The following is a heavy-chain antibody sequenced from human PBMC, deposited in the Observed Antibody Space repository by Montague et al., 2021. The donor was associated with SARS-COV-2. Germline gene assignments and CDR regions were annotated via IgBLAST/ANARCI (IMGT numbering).Heavy chain of an antibody. J-gene: IGHJ4*02. V-gene: IGHV4-39*01. CDR1: GGPISGSSDY. CDR3: ARREYSYGWGD. CDR2: VDYSGNT. Sequence: SETLSLTCTVTGGPISGSSDYWGWIRQSPGKGLEWIASVDYSGNTYYSPSLKSRLTISVDTSKNQFSLKLNSVTAADTALYYRARREYSYGWGDWGQGTLVTVSS. D-gene: IGHD5-18*01.